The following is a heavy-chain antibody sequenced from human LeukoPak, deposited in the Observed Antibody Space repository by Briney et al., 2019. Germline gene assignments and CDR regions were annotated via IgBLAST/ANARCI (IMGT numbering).Heavy chain of an antibody. V-gene: IGHV3-23*01. D-gene: IGHD2-8*01. Sequence: GGSLRLSCAASGFTFSSNAMSWVRQAPGKGLEWVSAISGRDGSTYYADSVKGRFTISRDGSKNTLYLQMNSLRAEDTAVYYCAKKGVREFDYWGQGLLVTVSS. J-gene: IGHJ4*02. CDR3: AKKGVREFDY. CDR1: GFTFSSNA. CDR2: ISGRDGST.